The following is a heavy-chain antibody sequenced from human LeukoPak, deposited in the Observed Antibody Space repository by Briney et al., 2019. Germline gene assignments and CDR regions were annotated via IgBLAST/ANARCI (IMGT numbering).Heavy chain of an antibody. CDR1: GYSFTSYW. J-gene: IGHJ3*01. D-gene: IGHD6-19*01. CDR3: ARHRIAVAGHRNAFDV. V-gene: IGHV5-51*01. CDR2: IYPGDSDT. Sequence: GESLKISCKGSGYSFTSYWIGWVRQMPGKGLEWMGIIYPGDSDTRYSPSFQGQVTISADKSISTAYLQWSSLKASDTAMYYRARHRIAVAGHRNAFDVWGQGTMVTVSS.